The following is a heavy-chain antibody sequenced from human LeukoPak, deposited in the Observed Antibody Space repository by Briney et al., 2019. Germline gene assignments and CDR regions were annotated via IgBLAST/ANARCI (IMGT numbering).Heavy chain of an antibody. CDR3: ARGVTPYDAFDI. D-gene: IGHD3-10*01. Sequence: SETLSLTCTVSGGSISSYYWSWIRQPPGKGLERIGYIYYSGSTNYNPSLKSRVTISVDTSKNQFSLKLSSVTAADTAVYYCARGVTPYDAFDIWGQGTMVTVSS. J-gene: IGHJ3*02. CDR1: GGSISSYY. V-gene: IGHV4-59*08. CDR2: IYYSGST.